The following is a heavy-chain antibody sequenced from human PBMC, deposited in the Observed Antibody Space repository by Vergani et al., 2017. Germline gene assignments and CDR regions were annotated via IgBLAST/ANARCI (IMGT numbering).Heavy chain of an antibody. J-gene: IGHJ6*02. D-gene: IGHD6-13*01. CDR3: AGDGTIAAAGTRYYYGMDV. CDR2: ISSSGSTI. V-gene: IGHV3-48*03. Sequence: EVQLVESGGGLVQPGGSLRLSCAASGFTFSSYEMNWVRQAPGKGLEWVSYISSSGSTIYYADSVKGRFTISRDNAKNSLYLQMNSLRAEDTAVYYCAGDGTIAAAGTRYYYGMDVWGQGTTVTVSS. CDR1: GFTFSSYE.